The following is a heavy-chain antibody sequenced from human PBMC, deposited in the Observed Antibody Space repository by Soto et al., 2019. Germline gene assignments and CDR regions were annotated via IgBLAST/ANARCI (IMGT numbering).Heavy chain of an antibody. CDR3: ARDSIGGGDC. Sequence: PGGSLRLSCAASGFTFRTYSMSWVRQAPGKGLEWLSFISSSSSTIYYADSVKGRFTISRDNAKNSLYLQMNSLRDEDTAVYYCARDSIGGGDCWGQGTLVTVSS. CDR1: GFTFRTYS. D-gene: IGHD2-21*01. J-gene: IGHJ4*02. CDR2: ISSSSSTI. V-gene: IGHV3-48*02.